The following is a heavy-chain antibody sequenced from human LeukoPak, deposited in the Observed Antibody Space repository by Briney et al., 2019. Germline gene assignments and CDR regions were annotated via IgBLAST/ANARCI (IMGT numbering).Heavy chain of an antibody. J-gene: IGHJ3*02. CDR2: VYYSGST. D-gene: IGHD2-21*02. CDR1: GFTFSAYT. V-gene: IGHV4-59*01. CDR3: ARGLFCGGDCYPDAFDI. Sequence: GSLRLSCAASGFTFSAYTMNWVRQPPGKGLEWIAYVYYSGSTNYNPSLKSRVTISVDTSKSQFSLKLRSVTAADTAVYYCARGLFCGGDCYPDAFDIWGPGTMVTVSS.